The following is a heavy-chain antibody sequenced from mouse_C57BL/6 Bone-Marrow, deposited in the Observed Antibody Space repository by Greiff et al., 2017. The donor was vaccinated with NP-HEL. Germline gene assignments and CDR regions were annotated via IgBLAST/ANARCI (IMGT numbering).Heavy chain of an antibody. D-gene: IGHD2-1*01. CDR2: IDPNSGGT. CDR3: ARSKDGKLGGDY. CDR1: GYTFTSYW. V-gene: IGHV1-72*01. Sequence: QVQLQQPGAALVPPWSSLKLSCQASGYTFTSYWMHWVKQRPGRGLEWIGRIDPNSGGTKYNEKFKSKATLTVDKPSSTAYMQLSSLKSEDSAGYDCARSKDGKLGGDYWGQGTLGTVAA. J-gene: IGHJ3*01.